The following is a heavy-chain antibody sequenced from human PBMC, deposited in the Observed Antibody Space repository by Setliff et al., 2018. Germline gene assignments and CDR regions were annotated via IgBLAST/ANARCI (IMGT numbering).Heavy chain of an antibody. CDR2: TNQDGSQK. CDR1: GFIFSKYW. J-gene: IGHJ3*01. D-gene: IGHD3-22*01. V-gene: IGHV3-7*03. Sequence: GESLKISCAASGFIFSKYWMSWVRQAPGKGLEWVANTNQDGSQKYYIDSLRGRFTISRDNAINSLFLQINSLRVEDTAIYYCARDRDFNTDPYYRFSEGEVFHFWGQGTKVTVSS. CDR3: ARDRDFNTDPYYRFSEGEVFHF.